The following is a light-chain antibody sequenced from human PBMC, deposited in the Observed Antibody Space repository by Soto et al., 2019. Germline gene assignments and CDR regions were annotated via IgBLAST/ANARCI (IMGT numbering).Light chain of an antibody. CDR2: DAS. Sequence: EIVLTQSPATLSLSPGEKATLSCRASPSVSSYLAWYQQKPGQAPRLLIYDASIRATSIPARFSGTGSETHFTLTITSREPEDFAVYYCQQRSNWPWTFGQGTKVEIK. J-gene: IGKJ1*01. V-gene: IGKV3-11*01. CDR1: PSVSSY. CDR3: QQRSNWPWT.